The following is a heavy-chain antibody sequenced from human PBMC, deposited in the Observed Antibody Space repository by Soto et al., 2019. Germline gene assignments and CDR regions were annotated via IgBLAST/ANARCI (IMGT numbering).Heavy chain of an antibody. V-gene: IGHV1-69*13. CDR2: IIPIFGTA. Sequence: GASVKVSCKASGGTFSSYAISWVRQAPGQGLEWMGGIIPIFGTANYAQKFQGRVTITADESTSTAYMELSSLRSEDTAVYYCARDDRGKDIAAAGTGIQALYYYYYGIDVWGQGTTVTVSS. J-gene: IGHJ6*02. CDR3: ARDDRGKDIAAAGTGIQALYYYYYGIDV. D-gene: IGHD6-13*01. CDR1: GGTFSSYA.